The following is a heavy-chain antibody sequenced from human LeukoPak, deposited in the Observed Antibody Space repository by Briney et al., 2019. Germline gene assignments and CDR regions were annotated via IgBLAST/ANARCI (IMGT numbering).Heavy chain of an antibody. CDR1: GGSISSSSYY. Sequence: SETLSLTCTVSGGSISSSSYYWGWIRQPPGKGLEWIGSIYYSGSTYYNPSLKSRVTISVDASKNQFSLKLSSVTAADTAVYYCARQVSSSSSVHYWGQGTLVTVSS. V-gene: IGHV4-39*01. CDR3: ARQVSSSSSVHY. J-gene: IGHJ4*02. CDR2: IYYSGST. D-gene: IGHD6-6*01.